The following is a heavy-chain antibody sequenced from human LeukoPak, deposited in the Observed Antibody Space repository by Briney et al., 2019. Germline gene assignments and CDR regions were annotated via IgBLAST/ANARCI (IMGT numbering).Heavy chain of an antibody. CDR3: ARAFTYGSGQRYYWFLDV. D-gene: IGHD3-10*01. V-gene: IGHV1-2*02. CDR1: VYSFTGYY. Sequence: ASVKVSCKASVYSFTGYYIHWVRQAPGQGLEWMGWIDPNSGGTKCAQQFQGSVTMTRDTSITTAYMEVSRLISDDTAVYYCARAFTYGSGQRYYWFLDVWGQGTTVTVSS. CDR2: IDPNSGGT. J-gene: IGHJ6*02.